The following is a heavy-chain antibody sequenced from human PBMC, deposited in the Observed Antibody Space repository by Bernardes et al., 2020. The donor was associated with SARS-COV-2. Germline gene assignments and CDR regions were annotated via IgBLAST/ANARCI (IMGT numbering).Heavy chain of an antibody. Sequence: SETLSLTCTVSVGSISSSCYYWGWIRQSPGTGLVWISSMYSVGNTSYNPSLQSRVTLSVHTSKNQFSLRLSSSTAADSAVYYCAGSSCGIDCYMGGLRSWDYGMDVWGQGTTVVVSS. CDR2: MYSVGNT. CDR1: VGSISSSCYY. D-gene: IGHD2-21*02. CDR3: AGSSCGIDCYMGGLRSWDYGMDV. J-gene: IGHJ6*02. V-gene: IGHV4-39*01.